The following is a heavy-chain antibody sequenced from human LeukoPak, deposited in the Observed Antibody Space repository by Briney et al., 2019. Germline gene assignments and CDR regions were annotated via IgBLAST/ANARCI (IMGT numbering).Heavy chain of an antibody. Sequence: SVKVSCKASGYTFTSYGISWVRQAPGQGLEWMGGIIPIFGTANYAQKFQGRVTITADESTSTAYMELSSLRSEDTAVYYCASGRGSGSYPIDYWGQGTLVTVSS. V-gene: IGHV1-69*13. CDR3: ASGRGSGSYPIDY. D-gene: IGHD1-26*01. CDR1: GYTFTSYG. J-gene: IGHJ4*02. CDR2: IIPIFGTA.